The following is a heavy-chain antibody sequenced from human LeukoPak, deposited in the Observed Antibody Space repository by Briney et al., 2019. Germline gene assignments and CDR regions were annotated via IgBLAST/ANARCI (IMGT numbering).Heavy chain of an antibody. CDR1: GFTFGDYA. CDR2: IRSKTYGGTT. Sequence: GGSLRLSCTASGFTFGDYAMSWLRQAPGKGLEGVGFIRSKTYGGTTEYAASVKGRFTITRDDSKRIAYLQMNSLKTEDTAVYYGTRGPRFLELWGQGTLVTVSS. CDR3: TRGPRFLEL. V-gene: IGHV3-49*03. J-gene: IGHJ4*02. D-gene: IGHD3-3*01.